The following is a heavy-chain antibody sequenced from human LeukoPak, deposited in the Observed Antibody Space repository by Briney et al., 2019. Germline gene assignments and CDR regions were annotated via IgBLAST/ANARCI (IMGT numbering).Heavy chain of an antibody. CDR3: ARALPHRRLMDTTMNQHWFDP. CDR2: INPSGGRT. V-gene: IGHV1-46*01. J-gene: IGHJ5*02. D-gene: IGHD5-18*01. CDR1: GYTFTGYY. Sequence: GASVKVSCKTSGYTFTGYYIHWVRQAPGQGLEWMGLINPSGGRTNYAQKFQGRLTMTRDMSTSTVYMELSSLRSEDTAVYYCARALPHRRLMDTTMNQHWFDPWGQGTLVTVSS.